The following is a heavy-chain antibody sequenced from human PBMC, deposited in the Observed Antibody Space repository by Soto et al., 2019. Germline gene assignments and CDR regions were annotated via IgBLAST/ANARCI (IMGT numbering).Heavy chain of an antibody. CDR1: GTSISSYY. CDR2: IHYSGTT. V-gene: IGHV4-59*01. J-gene: IGHJ4*02. Sequence: SETLSLTCTVSGTSISSYYWSWIRQPPGKGLEWIANIHYSGTTNYNPSLASRVTLSVDTSKNQFSLKMTSVTAADRAMYFCARYNSYAIDYWGRGTLVTAPQ. D-gene: IGHD2-8*01. CDR3: ARYNSYAIDY.